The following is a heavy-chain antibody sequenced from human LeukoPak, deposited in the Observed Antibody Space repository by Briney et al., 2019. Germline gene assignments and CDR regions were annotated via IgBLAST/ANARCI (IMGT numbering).Heavy chain of an antibody. J-gene: IGHJ4*02. CDR3: ARDIGGTTVVRTYYFDY. V-gene: IGHV4-39*07. Sequence: SETLSLTCTVSGGSISSSTSYWGWIRQPPGKGLEWIGSIYYSGSTYHNPSLKSRVTISVDTSKNQFSLKLSSVTAADTAVYYCARDIGGTTVVRTYYFDYWGQGTLVTVSS. D-gene: IGHD4-23*01. CDR1: GGSISSSTSY. CDR2: IYYSGST.